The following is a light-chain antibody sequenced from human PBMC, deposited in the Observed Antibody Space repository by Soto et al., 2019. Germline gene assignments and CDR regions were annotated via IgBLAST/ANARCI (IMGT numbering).Light chain of an antibody. Sequence: EIVLTQSPGTLSLSPGERATLSCRASQSVSSSYLAWYQQKPGQAPRLLIYGASSRATGIPDRFSGSASGKDFTLTISRLEPEDFAVYYCQQYGSPWTFGQGTKVEIK. J-gene: IGKJ1*01. CDR2: GAS. CDR3: QQYGSPWT. V-gene: IGKV3-20*01. CDR1: QSVSSSY.